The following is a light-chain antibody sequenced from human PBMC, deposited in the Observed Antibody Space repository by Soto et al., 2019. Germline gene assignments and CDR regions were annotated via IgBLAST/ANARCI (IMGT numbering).Light chain of an antibody. V-gene: IGLV1-40*01. CDR2: ANS. Sequence: QSVLTQPPSVSGAPGQRVTISCTGSSSNIGAGYDVYWYQQLPGRAPKLLIYANSNRPSGVPDRFSGSRSGTSASLAITGLQAEDEADYSCQSYDSSLSGFYVFGTGTKVTVL. CDR3: QSYDSSLSGFYV. CDR1: SSNIGAGYD. J-gene: IGLJ1*01.